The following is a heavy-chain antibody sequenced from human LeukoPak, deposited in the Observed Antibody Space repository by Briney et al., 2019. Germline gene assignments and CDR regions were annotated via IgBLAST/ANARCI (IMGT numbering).Heavy chain of an antibody. CDR3: ARSRILYSSSWYVGY. J-gene: IGHJ4*02. Sequence: GGSLRLSCAASGFTFNRYGMHWVRQAPGKGLEWVAVIWYDGSNKYYADSVKGRFTISRDNSKNTLYLQMNSLRAEDTAVYYCARSRILYSSSWYVGYWGQGTLVTVSS. V-gene: IGHV3-33*08. D-gene: IGHD6-13*01. CDR1: GFTFNRYG. CDR2: IWYDGSNK.